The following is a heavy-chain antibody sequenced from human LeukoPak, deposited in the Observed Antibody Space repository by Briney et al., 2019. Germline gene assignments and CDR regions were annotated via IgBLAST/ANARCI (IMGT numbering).Heavy chain of an antibody. CDR1: GDSVSRNTAA. D-gene: IGHD1-14*01. CDR3: ARGNRHYYGMDV. CDR2: TYYTSKWDN. J-gene: IGHJ6*02. V-gene: IGHV6-1*01. Sequence: SQTLSLTCAISGDSVSRNTAAWNWIRQSPSRGLEWLGRTYYTSKWDNDYALSVKSRITINPDTSKNHFSLQLNSVTPEDTGVYYCARGNRHYYGMDVWGRGTTVTVSS.